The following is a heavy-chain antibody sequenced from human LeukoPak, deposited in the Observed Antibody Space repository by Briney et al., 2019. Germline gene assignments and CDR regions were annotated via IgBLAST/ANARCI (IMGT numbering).Heavy chain of an antibody. Sequence: SGGSLRLSCPASGFTFSSYALSWVRQAPGKGLEWASPIDGSGISTYDAVSVKARFTISRDNSKNTLYLQVNSLRAEDTAVYYCAKDRLTSSWYFGFDYWGQGTLVTVSS. CDR2: IDGSGIST. D-gene: IGHD6-13*01. CDR3: AKDRLTSSWYFGFDY. V-gene: IGHV3-23*01. CDR1: GFTFSSYA. J-gene: IGHJ4*02.